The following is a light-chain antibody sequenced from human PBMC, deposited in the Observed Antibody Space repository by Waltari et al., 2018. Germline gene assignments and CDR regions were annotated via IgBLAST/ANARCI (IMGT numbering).Light chain of an antibody. Sequence: QSVLTQPPSASATPGQRVTISCSGSSSNIGSNIVNWYQQVPGTTPKLLIYRNGQRSSGGPDRLSGSKSGTSASLAISGLRSEDEADYYCAAWDDTLNGRWEFGGGTKLTVL. CDR3: AAWDDTLNGRWE. J-gene: IGLJ3*02. V-gene: IGLV1-44*01. CDR2: RNG. CDR1: SSNIGSNI.